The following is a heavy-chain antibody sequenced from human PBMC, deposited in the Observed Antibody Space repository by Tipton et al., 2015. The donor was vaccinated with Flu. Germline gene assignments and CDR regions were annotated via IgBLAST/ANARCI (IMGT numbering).Heavy chain of an antibody. CDR3: ARSTYYYGSGSSDY. Sequence: TLSLTCTVSGDSISSDYLWGWIRQPPGKGLEWIANICQTGSAYYNPSLKSRVTISVDTSKNQFSLKLTSVTAADTAVYYCARSTYYYGSGSSDYWGQGTLVTVSS. D-gene: IGHD3-10*01. J-gene: IGHJ4*02. CDR2: ICQTGSA. CDR1: GDSISSDYL. V-gene: IGHV4-38-2*02.